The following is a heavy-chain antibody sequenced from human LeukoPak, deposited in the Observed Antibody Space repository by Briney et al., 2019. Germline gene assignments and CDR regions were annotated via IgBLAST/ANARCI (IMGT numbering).Heavy chain of an antibody. Sequence: GGSLTLSCATSGFTFDDFGMAWVRQVPGKGPEWGSGINWNGETIAYRDSVKGRFTISGDSARRSVYLQMNSLRDEHTAFYYCAKEKGAYCDPFDYWGRGTLVIVSS. CDR2: INWNGETI. D-gene: IGHD1-26*01. J-gene: IGHJ4*02. CDR1: GFTFDDFG. CDR3: AKEKGAYCDPFDY. V-gene: IGHV3-20*04.